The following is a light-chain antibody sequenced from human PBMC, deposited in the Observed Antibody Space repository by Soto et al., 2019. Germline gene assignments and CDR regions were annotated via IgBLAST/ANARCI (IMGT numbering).Light chain of an antibody. CDR1: SSDVGNYKY. CDR3: FSYTSSGTYV. Sequence: QSALTQPASVSWSPGQSITISCTGTSSDVGNYKYVSWYQQHPGKAPKLMIYEVSNRPSGVSNRFSGSKSGNTASLTISGLQAEDETDYYCFSYTSSGTYVFGTGTKVP. V-gene: IGLV2-14*01. CDR2: EVS. J-gene: IGLJ1*01.